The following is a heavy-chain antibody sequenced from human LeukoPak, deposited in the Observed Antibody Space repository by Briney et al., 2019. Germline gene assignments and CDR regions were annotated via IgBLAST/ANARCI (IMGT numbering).Heavy chain of an antibody. CDR3: ARGGYYDSSGYPPEY. V-gene: IGHV3-48*01. CDR1: GFTFSSYA. J-gene: IGHJ4*02. Sequence: GGSLRLSCAASGFTFSSYAMSWVRQAPGKGLEWVSYISRSSTTIYYADSVKGRFTISRDNAKDSLYLQMNSLRAEDTAVYYCARGGYYDSSGYPPEYWGQGTLVTVSS. CDR2: ISRSSTTI. D-gene: IGHD3-22*01.